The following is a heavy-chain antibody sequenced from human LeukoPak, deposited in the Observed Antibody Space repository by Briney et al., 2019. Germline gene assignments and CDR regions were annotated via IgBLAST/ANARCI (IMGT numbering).Heavy chain of an antibody. D-gene: IGHD4-17*01. CDR3: AKGHSDYGTGFDC. J-gene: IGHJ4*02. Sequence: PGGSLRLSCAASGFTFSNAWMTWVRQAPGKGLEWVGRIKSKTDAEITDYAAPVKGRFTISRDDSENTLHLQMNSLRAEDTAVYYCAKGHSDYGTGFDCWGQGTLLTVSS. CDR2: IKSKTDAEIT. V-gene: IGHV3-15*01. CDR1: GFTFSNAW.